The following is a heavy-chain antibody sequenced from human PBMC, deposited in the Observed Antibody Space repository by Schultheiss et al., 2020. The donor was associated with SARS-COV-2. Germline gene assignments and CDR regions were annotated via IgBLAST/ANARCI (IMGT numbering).Heavy chain of an antibody. Sequence: GESLKISCKSSGYSFSTYWIGWVRQMPGKGLEWMGIIYPGDSDTRYSPSFQGQVTISADKSISTAYLQWSSLKASDTAMYYCARDRGGSSWEPDYWGQGTLVTVSS. CDR1: GYSFSTYW. V-gene: IGHV5-51*01. J-gene: IGHJ4*02. CDR3: ARDRGGSSWEPDY. D-gene: IGHD6-13*01. CDR2: IYPGDSDT.